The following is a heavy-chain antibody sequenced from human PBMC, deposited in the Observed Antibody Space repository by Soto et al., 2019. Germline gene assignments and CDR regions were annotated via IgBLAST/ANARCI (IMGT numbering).Heavy chain of an antibody. V-gene: IGHV5-51*01. J-gene: IGHJ4*02. CDR1: GYSFTSYW. Sequence: RESLKISCKGSGYSFTSYWIGWVRQMPGKGLEWMGIIYPGDSDTRYSPSFQGQVTISADKSISTAYLQWSSLKASDTAMYYCARWQRSPSYYFDYWGQGTLVTVSS. CDR2: IYPGDSDT. CDR3: ARWQRSPSYYFDY.